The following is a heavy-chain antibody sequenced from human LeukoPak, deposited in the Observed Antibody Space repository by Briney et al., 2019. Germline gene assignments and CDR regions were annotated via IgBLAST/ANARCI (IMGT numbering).Heavy chain of an antibody. D-gene: IGHD1-7*01. CDR2: INSDGSST. J-gene: IGHJ4*02. Sequence: PGGSLRLSCAASGFTFSSYWMHWVRQAPGKGLVWISRINSDGSSTSYADSVKGRFTISRDNAKNTLYLQMNSLRAEDTAVYYCARDLRRVELRGVFDYWGQGTLVTVSS. V-gene: IGHV3-74*01. CDR1: GFTFSSYW. CDR3: ARDLRRVELRGVFDY.